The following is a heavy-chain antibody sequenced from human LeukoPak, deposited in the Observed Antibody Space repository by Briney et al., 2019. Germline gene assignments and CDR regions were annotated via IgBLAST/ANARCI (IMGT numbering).Heavy chain of an antibody. J-gene: IGHJ4*02. CDR3: ARDSHGDYGDY. V-gene: IGHV3-9*01. Sequence: PGGSLRLSCAASGFTFDEYAMHWVRQAPGKGLEWVSGISYGSDTIGYVDSVKGRFTISRDNAKNSLYLQMNSLRAEDTAVYYCARDSHGDYGDYWGQGTLVTVSS. CDR2: ISYGSDTI. D-gene: IGHD4-17*01. CDR1: GFTFDEYA.